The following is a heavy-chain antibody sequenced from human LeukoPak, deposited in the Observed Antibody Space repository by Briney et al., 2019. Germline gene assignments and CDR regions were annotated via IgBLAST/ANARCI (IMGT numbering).Heavy chain of an antibody. CDR2: INHSGST. Sequence: SETLSLTCAVYGGSFSGYYWSWIRQPPGKGLEWIGEINHSGSTNYNPSLKSRVTISVDTSKNQFSLKLSYVTAADTAVYYCARGRDSSETRNDYWGQGTLVTVSS. CDR1: GGSFSGYY. D-gene: IGHD3-22*01. V-gene: IGHV4-34*01. J-gene: IGHJ4*02. CDR3: ARGRDSSETRNDY.